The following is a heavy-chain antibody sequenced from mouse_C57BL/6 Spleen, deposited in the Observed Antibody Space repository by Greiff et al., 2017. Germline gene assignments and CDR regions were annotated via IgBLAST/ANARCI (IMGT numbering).Heavy chain of an antibody. Sequence: EVKPVESGGDLVKPGGSLKLSCAASGFTFSSYGMSWVRQTPDKRLEWVATISSGGSYTYYPDSVKGRFTISRDNAKNTLYLQMSSLKSEDTAMYYCARHGPYYCDYWGQGTTLTVSS. CDR3: ARHGPYYCDY. J-gene: IGHJ2*01. V-gene: IGHV5-6*01. CDR2: ISSGGSYT. CDR1: GFTFSSYG.